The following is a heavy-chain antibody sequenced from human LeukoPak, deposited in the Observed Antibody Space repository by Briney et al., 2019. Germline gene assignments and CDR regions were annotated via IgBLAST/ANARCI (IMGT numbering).Heavy chain of an antibody. CDR3: AKVGGGYGYGPYYFDY. D-gene: IGHD5-18*01. V-gene: IGHV3-21*04. CDR1: AFSLNAYN. CDR2: ISYTGTYI. J-gene: IGHJ4*02. Sequence: GGSLRLSCAASAFSLNAYNMNWVRQAPGKGLEWVSSISYTGTYIYYADSVKGRFTISRDNAQNSLYLQMNSLRAEDTAVYYCAKVGGGYGYGPYYFDYWGQGTLVTVSS.